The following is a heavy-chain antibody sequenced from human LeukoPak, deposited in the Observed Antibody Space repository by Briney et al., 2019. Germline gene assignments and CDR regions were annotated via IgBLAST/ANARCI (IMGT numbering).Heavy chain of an antibody. CDR2: LYYSGST. CDR1: GGSISSYY. Sequence: PSETLSLTCTVSGGSISSYYWSWIRQPPGKGLEWIGYLYYSGSTNNNPSLKGRVTISVDTSKNQFSLKLSSVTAADTAVYYCARSGDSSGFYYYYYYMDVWGKGTTVTVSS. D-gene: IGHD3-22*01. V-gene: IGHV4-59*01. CDR3: ARSGDSSGFYYYYYYMDV. J-gene: IGHJ6*03.